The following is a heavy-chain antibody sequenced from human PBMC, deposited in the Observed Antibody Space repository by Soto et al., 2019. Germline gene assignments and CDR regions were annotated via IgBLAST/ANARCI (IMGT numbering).Heavy chain of an antibody. CDR3: AREGGCSSTTCYTADYYYYVMDV. D-gene: IGHD2-2*02. CDR1: GYTVTSHG. CDR2: ISANYRNT. V-gene: IGHV1-18*04. J-gene: IGHJ6*02. Sequence: QVQLVQSGAEVKKPGASVTVSCKASGYTVTSHGISWVRQAPGQGLEWMGWISANYRNTNYAEKFQGRVTMTTDISTSTDYMELRCLRIDVTAVYYCAREGGCSSTTCYTADYYYYVMDVWGQGTTVTVSS.